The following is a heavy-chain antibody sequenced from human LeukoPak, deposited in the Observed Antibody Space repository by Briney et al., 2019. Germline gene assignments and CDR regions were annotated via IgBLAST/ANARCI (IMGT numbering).Heavy chain of an antibody. CDR2: ISSSGSYK. CDR1: GFTLSSYS. V-gene: IGHV3-21*01. CDR3: AGIMTQQMVFDY. Sequence: GGSLRLSCAASGFTLSSYSMNWVRQAPGKGLEWVSSISSSGSYKYYADSVKGRFTISRDNAKNSLYLQMNSLRAEDTAVYYGAGIMTQQMVFDYWGEG. D-gene: IGHD6-13*01. J-gene: IGHJ4*02.